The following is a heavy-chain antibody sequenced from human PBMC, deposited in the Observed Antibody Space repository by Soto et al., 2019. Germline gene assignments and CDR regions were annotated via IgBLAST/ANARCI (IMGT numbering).Heavy chain of an antibody. CDR2: IIPIFGTA. J-gene: IGHJ3*02. Sequence: GASVKVSCKASGCTFSSYAISCVRQAPGQGLEWMGGIIPIFGTANYAQKFQGRVTITADESTSTAYMELSSLRSEDTAVYYCARAPPSIDAFDIWGQGTMVTVSS. CDR1: GCTFSSYA. V-gene: IGHV1-69*13. CDR3: ARAPPSIDAFDI.